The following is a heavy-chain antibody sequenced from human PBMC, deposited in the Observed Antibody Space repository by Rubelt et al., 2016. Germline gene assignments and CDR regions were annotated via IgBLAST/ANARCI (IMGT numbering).Heavy chain of an antibody. J-gene: IGHJ6*02. Sequence: QVQLVQSGAEVKKPGASVKVSCRASGYSFTSYAMHWVRQAPGHRLEWMGWINAGSGNKKYSQKFQGRLTITRDTSASTAYMELNRLGSEDTARYYWASDSDNFYFRGLDGWGQGTTVTVSS. CDR1: GYSFTSYA. V-gene: IGHV1-3*01. D-gene: IGHD2/OR15-2a*01. CDR3: ASDSDNFYFRGLDG. CDR2: INAGSGNK.